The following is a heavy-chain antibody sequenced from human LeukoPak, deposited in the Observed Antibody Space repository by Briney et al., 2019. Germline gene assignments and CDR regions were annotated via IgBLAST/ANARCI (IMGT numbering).Heavy chain of an antibody. Sequence: GGSLRLSCAASGFTFSSYAMHWVRKAPGKGLEWVAVISYDGSNKYYADSVKGRFTISRDNSKNTLYLQMNSLRAEDTAVYYCATRGNSSSWYGPFDYWGQGTLVTVSS. D-gene: IGHD6-13*01. V-gene: IGHV3-30*01. CDR3: ATRGNSSSWYGPFDY. CDR1: GFTFSSYA. J-gene: IGHJ4*02. CDR2: ISYDGSNK.